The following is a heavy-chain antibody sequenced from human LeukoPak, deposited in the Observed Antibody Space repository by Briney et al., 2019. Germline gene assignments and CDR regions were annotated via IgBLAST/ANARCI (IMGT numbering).Heavy chain of an antibody. CDR1: GGTFSSYP. V-gene: IGHV1-2*02. J-gene: IGHJ5*02. CDR3: ARADFIDAGPYLIGP. Sequence: ASVKVSCKASGGTFSSYPISWVRQAPGQGLEWMGWINTKSGRTSSARKFQGRVTMTRDPSITTVYMDMAWLTSDDTAIYFCARADFIDAGPYLIGPWGQGTLVTVSS. D-gene: IGHD3-3*01. CDR2: INTKSGRT.